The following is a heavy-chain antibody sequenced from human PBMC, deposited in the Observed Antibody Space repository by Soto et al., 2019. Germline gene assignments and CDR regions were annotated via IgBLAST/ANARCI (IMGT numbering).Heavy chain of an antibody. Sequence: PGGSLRLSCAASGFTFSSYSMNWVRQAPGKGLEWVSYISSSSSTIYYADSVKGRFTISRDNAKNSLYLQMNSLRAEDTAVYYCARAGVVVAAGFDYWGQGTLVTVSS. D-gene: IGHD2-15*01. J-gene: IGHJ4*02. CDR1: GFTFSSYS. CDR2: ISSSSSTI. CDR3: ARAGVVVAAGFDY. V-gene: IGHV3-48*01.